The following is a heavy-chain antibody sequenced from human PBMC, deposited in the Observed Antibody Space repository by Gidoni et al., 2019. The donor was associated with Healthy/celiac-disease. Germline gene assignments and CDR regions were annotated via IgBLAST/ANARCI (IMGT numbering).Heavy chain of an antibody. CDR2: ISGSGGSA. V-gene: IGHV3-23*01. D-gene: IGHD6-13*01. Sequence: VQLLESGGCWVQPGGALRLSCAPSGFPFSSYAMSWVRQAPGKGLGWVSAISGSGGSAYYADSVKGRFTISRDNSKNTLYLQMNSLRAEDTAVYYCAKDLAIAAAALDYWGQGTLVTVSS. J-gene: IGHJ4*02. CDR3: AKDLAIAAAALDY. CDR1: GFPFSSYA.